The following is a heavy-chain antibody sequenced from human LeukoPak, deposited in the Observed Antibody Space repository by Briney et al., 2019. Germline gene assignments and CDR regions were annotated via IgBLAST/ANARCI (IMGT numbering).Heavy chain of an antibody. Sequence: ASVKVSCKASGYTFTSYGISWVRQAPGQGLAWMGWINPNSGGTNYAQKFQGRVTMTRDTSTSTACMELSRLRSDDTAVYYCAREGGGWYFDYWGQGTLVTVSS. CDR2: INPNSGGT. CDR1: GYTFTSYG. V-gene: IGHV1-2*02. J-gene: IGHJ4*02. CDR3: AREGGGWYFDY. D-gene: IGHD2-15*01.